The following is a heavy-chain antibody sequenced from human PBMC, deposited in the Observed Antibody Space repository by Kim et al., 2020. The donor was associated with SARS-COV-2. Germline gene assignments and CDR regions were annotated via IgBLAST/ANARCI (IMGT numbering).Heavy chain of an antibody. D-gene: IGHD6-13*01. CDR1: GFTFSSYG. J-gene: IGHJ4*02. CDR2: IWYDGSNK. Sequence: GGSLRLSCAASGFTFSSYGMHWVRQAPGKGLEWVAVIWYDGSNKYYADSVKGRFTISRDNSKNTLYLQMNSLRAEDTAVYYCAGESTPYSSSWYGYYWGQGTLVTVSS. CDR3: AGESTPYSSSWYGYY. V-gene: IGHV3-33*01.